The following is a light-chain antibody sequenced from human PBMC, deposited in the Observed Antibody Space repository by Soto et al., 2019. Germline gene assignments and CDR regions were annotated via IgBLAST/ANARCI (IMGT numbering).Light chain of an antibody. J-gene: IGLJ3*02. Sequence: QSALTQPASVSGSPGQSITISCTGTSSDVGSYNLVSWYQQYPGKAPKLIIYEGSKRPSGVSNRFSGSKSGNTASLTISGLQAEDEADYYCCSYSGTSTWVFGGGTNLTVL. V-gene: IGLV2-23*01. CDR3: CSYSGTSTWV. CDR1: SSDVGSYNL. CDR2: EGS.